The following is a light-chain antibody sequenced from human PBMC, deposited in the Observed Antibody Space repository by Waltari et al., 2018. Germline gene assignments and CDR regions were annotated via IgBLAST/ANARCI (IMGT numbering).Light chain of an antibody. V-gene: IGLV4-69*01. J-gene: IGLJ3*02. CDR2: MNSDGSH. CDR3: QTGGHGTWV. CDR1: SGHSSNL. Sequence: QLVLTQSPSASASLGASVKLTCTLRSGHSSNLIAWHQQQPEKGPRYLMKMNSDGSHSTGDEIPDRFSGSSSGAERYLTISSVQSEDEADYYCQTGGHGTWVFGGGTKLTVL.